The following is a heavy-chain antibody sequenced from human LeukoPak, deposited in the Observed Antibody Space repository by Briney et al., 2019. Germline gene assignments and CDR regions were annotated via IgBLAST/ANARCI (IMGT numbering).Heavy chain of an antibody. D-gene: IGHD2-15*01. CDR3: ARGPPYCSGGSCYVGWFDP. CDR1: SGSFSGHY. CDR2: TNHSGST. V-gene: IGHV4-34*01. J-gene: IGHJ5*02. Sequence: MSSETLSLTCAVYSGSFSGHYWSWIRQPPGKGLEWIGETNHSGSTNYNPSLKSRVTISVDTSKNQFSLKLSSVTAADTAVYYCARGPPYCSGGSCYVGWFDPWGQGTLVTVSS.